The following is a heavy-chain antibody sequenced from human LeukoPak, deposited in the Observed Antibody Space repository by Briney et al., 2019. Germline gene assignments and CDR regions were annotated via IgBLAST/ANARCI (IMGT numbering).Heavy chain of an antibody. V-gene: IGHV1-18*01. D-gene: IGHD1-7*01. CDR3: ARETGTNEYFLY. Sequence: ASVKVSCKASGYTFTTYGITWVRQAPGQGLEWMGWISAYNGNTKYAQRFQGRVTMTRDTSTSTAYMELRSLRSDDTAVYYCARETGTNEYFLYWGQGTLVTVSS. CDR2: ISAYNGNT. J-gene: IGHJ4*02. CDR1: GYTFTTYG.